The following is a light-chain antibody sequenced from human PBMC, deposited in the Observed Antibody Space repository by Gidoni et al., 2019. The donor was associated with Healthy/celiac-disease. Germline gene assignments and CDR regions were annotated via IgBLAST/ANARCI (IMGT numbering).Light chain of an antibody. Sequence: DIQMTQSPSTLSASVGDRVTITCRASQSISSWLAWYQQKPGKAPKLLIYKASSLESGVPSRFSGSGSGTEFTLTISSLQPDDFATYYCQQYNSYPSPFXPXTKVDIK. CDR2: KAS. J-gene: IGKJ3*01. CDR1: QSISSW. CDR3: QQYNSYPSP. V-gene: IGKV1-5*03.